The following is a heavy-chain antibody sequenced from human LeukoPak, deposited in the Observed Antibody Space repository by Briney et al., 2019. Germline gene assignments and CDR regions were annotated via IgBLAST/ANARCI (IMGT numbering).Heavy chain of an antibody. CDR1: GFTFSSYA. J-gene: IGHJ3*02. CDR3: AKDRRAYQLPPGDAFDI. D-gene: IGHD2-2*01. V-gene: IGHV3-23*01. CDR2: ISGSGGST. Sequence: WGSLRLSRAASGFTFSSYAMSWVRQVPGKGLEWVSAISGSGGSTYYADSVKGRFTISRDNSKNKLYLQMNSLRAEDTAVYYCAKDRRAYQLPPGDAFDIWGQGTMVTVSS.